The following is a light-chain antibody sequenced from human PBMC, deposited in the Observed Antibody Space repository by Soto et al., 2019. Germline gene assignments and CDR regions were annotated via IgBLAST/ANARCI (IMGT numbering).Light chain of an antibody. Sequence: QSVLTQPPSASGSPGQSVTISCSGTSSDVGSYDSVSWYQQHPDKAPKLMIYEVAKRPSGVPDRFSGSKSGNTASLTVSGLQAEDEADYYCSSHADSYNWVFGGGTKVTVL. J-gene: IGLJ3*02. V-gene: IGLV2-8*01. CDR1: SSDVGSYDS. CDR2: EVA. CDR3: SSHADSYNWV.